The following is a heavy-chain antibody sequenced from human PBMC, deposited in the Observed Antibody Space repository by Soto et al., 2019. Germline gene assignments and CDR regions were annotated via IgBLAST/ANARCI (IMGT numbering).Heavy chain of an antibody. CDR3: AKVLGVVVAATYISFVI. V-gene: IGHV3-23*01. D-gene: IGHD2-15*01. CDR1: GFTFSSYA. J-gene: IGHJ3*02. CDR2: ISGSGGST. Sequence: GGSLRLSCAASGFTFSSYAMSWVRQAPGKGLEWVSAISGSGGSTYYADSVKGRFTISRDNSKNTLYLQMNSLRAEDTAVYYCAKVLGVVVAATYISFVILGQGITVSV.